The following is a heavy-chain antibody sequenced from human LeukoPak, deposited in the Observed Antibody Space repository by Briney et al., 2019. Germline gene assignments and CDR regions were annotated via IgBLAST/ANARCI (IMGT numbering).Heavy chain of an antibody. CDR1: GGSISSTNW. Sequence: PSETLSLTCAVSGGSISSTNWWSWVRQPPGRGLEWIGEIYHSGSTNYNPSLESRVTISADKSKNQFSLKLSSVTAADTAVYYWARGAGRWPTNFDYWGQGTLVTVSS. CDR2: IYHSGST. V-gene: IGHV4-4*02. CDR3: ARGAGRWPTNFDY. D-gene: IGHD2-15*01. J-gene: IGHJ4*02.